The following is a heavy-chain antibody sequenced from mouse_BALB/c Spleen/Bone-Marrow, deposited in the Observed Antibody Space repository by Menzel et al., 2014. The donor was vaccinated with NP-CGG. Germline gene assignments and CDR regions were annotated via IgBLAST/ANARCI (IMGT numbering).Heavy chain of an antibody. CDR3: AREGVYAQFDY. CDR1: GYTFSFYT. CDR2: INPTSDYT. D-gene: IGHD2-3*01. V-gene: IGHV1-4*01. J-gene: IGHJ3*01. Sequence: VQLAESGAELARPGASVKMSCEASGYTFSFYTMYWVKQRPGQGLEWIGYINPTSDYTDYNQKFKDKATLTADKSSSTAYMQLSSLTSEDSAVYYCAREGVYAQFDYWAQGTLVTVAA.